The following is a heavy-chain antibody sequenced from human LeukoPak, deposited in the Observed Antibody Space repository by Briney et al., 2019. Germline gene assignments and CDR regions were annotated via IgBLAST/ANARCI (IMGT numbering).Heavy chain of an antibody. J-gene: IGHJ4*02. D-gene: IGHD6-13*01. CDR3: ARERIRYSSSWYPARHFDY. V-gene: IGHV4-61*02. CDR2: ISTIGST. CDR1: SGSISSSNYY. Sequence: PSETLSLTCTVSSGSISSSNYYWSWIRQPAGKELEWIGRISTIGSTNYNPSLNSRVTISVDTSKNQFSLKLSSVTAADTAVYYCARERIRYSSSWYPARHFDYWGQGTLVTVSS.